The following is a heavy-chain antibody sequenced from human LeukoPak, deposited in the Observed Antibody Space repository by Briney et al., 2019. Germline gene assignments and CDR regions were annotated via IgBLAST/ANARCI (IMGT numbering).Heavy chain of an antibody. CDR2: ISAYNGNT. V-gene: IGHV1-18*01. Sequence: ASVKVSCKASGGTFSSYAISWVRQAPGQGLEWMGWISAYNGNTNYAQKLQGRVTMTTDTSTSTAYMELRSLRSDDTAVYYCARVGGLTRRYYYYYMDVWGKGTTVTVSS. J-gene: IGHJ6*03. CDR1: GGTFSSYA. CDR3: ARVGGLTRRYYYYYMDV. D-gene: IGHD3-16*01.